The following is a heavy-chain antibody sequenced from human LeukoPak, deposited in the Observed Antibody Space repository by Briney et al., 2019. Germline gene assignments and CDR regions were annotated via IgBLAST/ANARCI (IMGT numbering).Heavy chain of an antibody. CDR2: ISAYNGNT. J-gene: IGHJ5*02. CDR3: ARGPYSSSWSNWFDP. CDR1: GYTFTSYG. V-gene: IGHV1-18*01. Sequence: ASVKVSCKASGYTFTSYGISWVRQAPGQGLEWMGWISAYNGNTNYAQKLQGRVTMTTDTSTSTAYMELRSLRSDDTAVYYCARGPYSSSWSNWFDPWGQGTLVTVSS. D-gene: IGHD6-13*01.